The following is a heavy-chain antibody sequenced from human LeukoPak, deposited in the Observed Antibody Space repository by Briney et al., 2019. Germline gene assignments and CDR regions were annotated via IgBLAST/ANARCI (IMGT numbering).Heavy chain of an antibody. Sequence: SETLSLTCTVSGDSISSYYWNWIRQPPGKGLEWIGYIYNSGSTSYTPSLKSRVTISVDTSKNQFSLKLSSVTAADTAVYYCARHYSSGWSDCWGQGTLVTVSS. V-gene: IGHV4-59*08. CDR3: ARHYSSGWSDC. CDR1: GDSISSYY. J-gene: IGHJ5*01. D-gene: IGHD6-19*01. CDR2: IYNSGST.